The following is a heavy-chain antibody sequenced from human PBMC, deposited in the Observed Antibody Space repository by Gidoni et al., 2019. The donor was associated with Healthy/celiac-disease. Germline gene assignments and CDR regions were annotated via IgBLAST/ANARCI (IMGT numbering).Heavy chain of an antibody. J-gene: IGHJ4*02. CDR2: IYSSGST. V-gene: IGHV4-59*08. CDR1: GVSISSYY. Sequence: QGQLQASAPGLVKPSETLSLTCTVSGVSISSYYGSWIRQPPGKGLAWIGYIYSSGSTNYNPSLKSRVTISVDTSKNQFSLKLSSVTAADTAVYYCASHGSSLYYFDYWGQGTLVTVSS. CDR3: ASHGSSLYYFDY. D-gene: IGHD6-6*01.